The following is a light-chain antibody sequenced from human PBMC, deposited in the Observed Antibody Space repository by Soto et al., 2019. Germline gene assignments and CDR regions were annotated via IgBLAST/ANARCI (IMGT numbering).Light chain of an antibody. CDR2: GAS. V-gene: IGKV3-15*01. CDR3: RQYNNWPSFT. CDR1: QSVSSN. J-gene: IGKJ3*01. Sequence: DKVMTQSPAALSVSPGERATLSCRASQSVSSNLAWYQQKPGQAPRLLIYGASTRATGIPVRFSGSGSGTEFTLTISSLQSEDFAVYYCRQYNNWPSFTFGPGTKVDIK.